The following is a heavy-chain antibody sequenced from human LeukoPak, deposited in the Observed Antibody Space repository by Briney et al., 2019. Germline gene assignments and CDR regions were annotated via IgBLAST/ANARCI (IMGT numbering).Heavy chain of an antibody. Sequence: SETLSLTCAVSGGSINSSNWWSWVRQPPGKGLEWIGEIYHSGSTNYNPSLKGRVTISVDKSKNQFSLKLSSVTAADTAVYYCARVYSSGWYCDYWGQGTLVTVSS. D-gene: IGHD6-19*01. CDR2: IYHSGST. CDR1: GGSINSSNW. CDR3: ARVYSSGWYCDY. V-gene: IGHV4-4*02. J-gene: IGHJ4*02.